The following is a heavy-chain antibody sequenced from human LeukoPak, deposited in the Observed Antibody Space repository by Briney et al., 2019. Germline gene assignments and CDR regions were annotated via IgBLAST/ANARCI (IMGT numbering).Heavy chain of an antibody. CDR1: GGTFSSYA. Sequence: GASVKVSCKASGGTFSSYAISWVRQAPGQGLEWMGGIIPIFGTANYAQKFQGRVTITADESTSTAYMELSSLRSEDMAVYYCARFGGRSWISRIRGFDPWGQGTLVTVSS. CDR2: IIPIFGTA. J-gene: IGHJ5*02. CDR3: ARFGGRSWISRIRGFDP. V-gene: IGHV1-69*13. D-gene: IGHD3-16*01.